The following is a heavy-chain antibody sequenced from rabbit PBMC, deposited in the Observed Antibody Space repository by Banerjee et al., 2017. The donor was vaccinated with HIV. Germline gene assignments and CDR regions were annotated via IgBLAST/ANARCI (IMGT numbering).Heavy chain of an antibody. D-gene: IGHD1-1*01. J-gene: IGHJ4*01. CDR3: AREPGDGYWNL. CDR1: GIDFSSYYY. CDR2: IYTGSSGST. Sequence: QQQLEESGGGLVKPGGTLTLTCKASGIDFSSYYYMCWVRQAPGKGLEWIACIYTGSSGSTYYASWAKGQFTISKTSSTTVTLQMTSLTAADTATYFCAREPGDGYWNLWGPGTLVTVS. V-gene: IGHV1S45*01.